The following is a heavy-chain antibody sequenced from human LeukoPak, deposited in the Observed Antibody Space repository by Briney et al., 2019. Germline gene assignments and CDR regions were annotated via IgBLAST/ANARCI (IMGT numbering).Heavy chain of an antibody. CDR3: AREGVADYMDV. Sequence: SETLSLTCAVSGYSISSGYYWGWIRQPPGKGLEWIGSIYHSGSTYYKPSLKSRVTISRDTAKNQFSLKLSSVTAADTAVYYCAREGVADYMDVWGKGTTVTVSS. CDR1: GYSISSGYY. D-gene: IGHD6-19*01. CDR2: IYHSGST. J-gene: IGHJ6*03. V-gene: IGHV4-38-2*02.